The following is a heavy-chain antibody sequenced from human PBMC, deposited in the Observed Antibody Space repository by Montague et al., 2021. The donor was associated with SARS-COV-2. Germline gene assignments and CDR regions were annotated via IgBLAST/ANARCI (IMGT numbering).Heavy chain of an antibody. CDR3: AREGRGYCSSSGCQSAFDI. CDR1: GGSISSYY. J-gene: IGHJ3*02. Sequence: SETLSLTCTVSGGSISSYYWSWIRQPPGKGLEWIGYMYYSGSTNYNPSLKSRVTISVYTSKNQSSLKLSSMTAADTAVYYCAREGRGYCSSSGCQSAFDIWGQGTMVTVSS. D-gene: IGHD2-2*01. V-gene: IGHV4-59*01. CDR2: MYYSGST.